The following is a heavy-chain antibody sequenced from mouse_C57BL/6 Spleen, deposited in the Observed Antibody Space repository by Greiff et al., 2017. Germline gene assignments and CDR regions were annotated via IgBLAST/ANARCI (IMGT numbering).Heavy chain of an antibody. CDR3: ARRDYLYAMDY. D-gene: IGHD5-5*01. CDR2: ISNLAYSI. V-gene: IGHV5-15*04. CDR1: GFTFSDYG. J-gene: IGHJ4*01. Sequence: EVMLVESGGGLVQPGGSLKLSCAVPGFTFSDYGMACVRQALRKGPEWVAFISNLAYSIYYADTVTGRFTISRENAKNPLYLEVNSLRSEDTAMYYCARRDYLYAMDYWGQGTSVTVSS.